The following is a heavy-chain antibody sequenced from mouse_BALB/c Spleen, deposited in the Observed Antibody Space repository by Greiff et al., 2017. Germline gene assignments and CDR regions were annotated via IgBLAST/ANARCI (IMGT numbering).Heavy chain of an antibody. J-gene: IGHJ4*01. CDR3: TRDRGGYYDYAMDY. CDR1: GFTFSSYT. Sequence: EVKVVESGGGLVKPGGSLKLSCAASGFTFSSYTMSWVRQTPEKRLEWDATISSGGSYTYYPDSVKGRFTISRDNAKNTLYLQLSSLKSEDTAMYYCTRDRGGYYDYAMDYWGQGTSVTVSS. CDR2: ISSGGSYT. D-gene: IGHD2-3*01. V-gene: IGHV5-6-4*01.